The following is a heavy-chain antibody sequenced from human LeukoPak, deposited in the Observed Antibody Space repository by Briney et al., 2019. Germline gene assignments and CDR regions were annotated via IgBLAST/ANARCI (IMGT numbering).Heavy chain of an antibody. CDR2: INHSGST. Sequence: SETLSLTCAAYGGSFSGYYWSWIRQPPGKGLEWIGEINHSGSTNYNPSLKSRVTISVDTSKNQFSLKLSSVTAADTAVYYCARSRMVRGVTTALGPKSPHGMDVWGKGTTVTVSS. J-gene: IGHJ6*04. D-gene: IGHD3-10*01. V-gene: IGHV4-34*01. CDR1: GGSFSGYY. CDR3: ARSRMVRGVTTALGPKSPHGMDV.